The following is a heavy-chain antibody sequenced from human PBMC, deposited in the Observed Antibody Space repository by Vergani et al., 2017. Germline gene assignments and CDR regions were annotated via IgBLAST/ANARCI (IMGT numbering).Heavy chain of an antibody. D-gene: IGHD3-16*01. CDR2: IYYSGIT. J-gene: IGHJ6*02. CDR1: GGSISSYY. Sequence: QVQLQESGPGLVKPSETLSLTCTVSGGSISSYYWSWIRQPPGKGLEWIGYIYYSGITNYNPSCKSRVTISVETSKNQFSLKLSSVTAADTAVYYCAGGRVGYYYDGMDVWGQGTTVTVSS. CDR3: AGGRVGYYYDGMDV. V-gene: IGHV4-59*08.